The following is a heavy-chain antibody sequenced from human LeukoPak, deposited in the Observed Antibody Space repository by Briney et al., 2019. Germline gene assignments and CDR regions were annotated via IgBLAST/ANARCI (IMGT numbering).Heavy chain of an antibody. CDR1: EYTFTSYY. CDR3: ARARYSSGWYTWFDP. J-gene: IGHJ5*02. V-gene: IGHV1-46*01. CDR2: INPSGGST. D-gene: IGHD6-19*01. Sequence: ASVKVSCKASEYTFTSYYMHWVRQAPGQGLEWMGIINPSGGSTSYAQKFQGRVTMTRDTSTSTVYMELSSLRSEDTAVYYCARARYSSGWYTWFDPWGQGTLVTVSS.